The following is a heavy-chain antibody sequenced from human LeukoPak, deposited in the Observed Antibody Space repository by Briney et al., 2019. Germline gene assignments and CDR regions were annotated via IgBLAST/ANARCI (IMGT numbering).Heavy chain of an antibody. V-gene: IGHV3-30-3*01. CDR3: ARDLEEIAGDYYDSSGYKY. D-gene: IGHD3-22*01. Sequence: GRSLRLSCAASGFTFSSYAMHWVRQAPGKGLEWVAVISYDGSNKYYADSVKGRFTISRDNSKNTLYLQMNSLRAEDTAVYYCARDLEEIAGDYYDSSGYKYWGQGTLVTVSS. J-gene: IGHJ4*02. CDR1: GFTFSSYA. CDR2: ISYDGSNK.